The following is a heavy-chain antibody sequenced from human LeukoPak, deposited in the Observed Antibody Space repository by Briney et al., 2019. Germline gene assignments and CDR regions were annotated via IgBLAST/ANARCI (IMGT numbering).Heavy chain of an antibody. CDR2: IYYSGST. V-gene: IGHV4-39*07. Sequence: SETLSLTCIISGGSISSSSYYWGRIRQPPGKGLEWIGSIYYSGSTFYNPSLKSRVTMSLDTSKNQFSLRLSSVTAADTAVYYCARESTSGLWFGELSRVFDYWGQGTLVTVSS. D-gene: IGHD3-10*01. CDR1: GGSISSSSYY. J-gene: IGHJ4*02. CDR3: ARESTSGLWFGELSRVFDY.